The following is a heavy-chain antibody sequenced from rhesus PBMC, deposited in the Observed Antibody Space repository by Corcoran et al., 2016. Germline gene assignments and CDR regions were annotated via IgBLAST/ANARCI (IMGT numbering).Heavy chain of an antibody. Sequence: VEQLVESGGGLVQPGASLRLSCAASEFTFSSYDMHWVRQAPGKGLEWVSAISIGGGTYYPESVKGRFTISRDNAKNSLYLRMNSLRAEDTAVYYWARGRYSGSYFDYWGQGVLVTVSS. CDR1: EFTFSSYD. CDR2: ISIGGGT. CDR3: ARGRYSGSYFDY. V-gene: IGHV3-132*01. D-gene: IGHD3-16*01. J-gene: IGHJ4*01.